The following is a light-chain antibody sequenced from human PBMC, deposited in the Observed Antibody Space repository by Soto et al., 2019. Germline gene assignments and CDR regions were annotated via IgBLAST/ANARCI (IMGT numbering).Light chain of an antibody. CDR3: QQYHNWPRT. J-gene: IGKJ1*01. CDR1: QSIGSN. V-gene: IGKV3-15*01. CDR2: GAS. Sequence: EIVMAQSPASLSVSPGERATRSCRASQSIGSNLAWYQQKPGQAPRLLIYGASTRATGIPARFSGSGSGTEFTLTITSLQSEDFAVYYCQQYHNWPRTFGQGTKVDIK.